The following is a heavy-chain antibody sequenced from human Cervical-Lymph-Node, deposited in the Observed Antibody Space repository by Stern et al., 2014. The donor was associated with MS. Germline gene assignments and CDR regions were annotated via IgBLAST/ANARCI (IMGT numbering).Heavy chain of an antibody. J-gene: IGHJ1*01. CDR3: ARGPRTGSLWVSFQH. Sequence: QMQLVESGGGVVHPGRSLRLSCAASGFTFSSYALHWVRQAPGKGLEWMAVISYDGSNKYYTDSVRGRFTISRDNSRNTLYLQMNSLRAEDTALYYCARGPRTGSLWVSFQHWGQGTLVTVSA. D-gene: IGHD1-1*01. CDR2: ISYDGSNK. V-gene: IGHV3-30-3*01. CDR1: GFTFSSYA.